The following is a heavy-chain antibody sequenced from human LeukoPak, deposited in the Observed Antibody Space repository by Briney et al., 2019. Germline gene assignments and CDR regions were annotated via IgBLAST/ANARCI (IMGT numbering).Heavy chain of an antibody. J-gene: IGHJ4*02. V-gene: IGHV4-34*01. Sequence: SETLSLTCAVYGGSFSGYYWSWIRQPPGKGLEWIGEINHSGSTNYNPSLKSRVTISVDTSKNQFSLKLSSVTAADTAVYYCAGGTSSWLPFDYWGQGTLVTVSS. CDR1: GGSFSGYY. CDR3: AGGTSSWLPFDY. CDR2: INHSGST. D-gene: IGHD6-13*01.